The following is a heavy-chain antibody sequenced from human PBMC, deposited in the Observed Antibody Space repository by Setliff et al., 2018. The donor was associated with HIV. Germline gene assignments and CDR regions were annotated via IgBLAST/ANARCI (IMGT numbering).Heavy chain of an antibody. V-gene: IGHV4-39*01. CDR2: IYYSGST. CDR1: GGSISSSRYY. D-gene: IGHD6-19*01. J-gene: IGHJ3*02. Sequence: SETLSLTCTVSGGSISSSRYYWGWIRQPPGKGLEWIGSIYYSGSTYYNPSLKSRVTISVDTSKNQFSLKLSSVTAADTAVYYCMIAVAADAFDIWGQGAMVTVSS. CDR3: MIAVAADAFDI.